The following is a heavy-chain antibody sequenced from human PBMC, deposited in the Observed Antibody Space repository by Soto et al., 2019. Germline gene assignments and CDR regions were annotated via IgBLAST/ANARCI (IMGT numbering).Heavy chain of an antibody. CDR1: GGSISSSSYY. V-gene: IGHV4-39*01. J-gene: IGHJ5*02. CDR3: ARYTYSSSWTPNLLDP. D-gene: IGHD6-13*01. CDR2: IYYSGST. Sequence: QLQLQESGPGLVKPSETLSLTCTVSGGSISSSSYYWGWIRQPPGKGLEWIGSIYYSGSTYYNPSLKSRVSISVDTSKNQFSLKLSSVTAADTAVYYCARYTYSSSWTPNLLDPWGQGTLVTVSS.